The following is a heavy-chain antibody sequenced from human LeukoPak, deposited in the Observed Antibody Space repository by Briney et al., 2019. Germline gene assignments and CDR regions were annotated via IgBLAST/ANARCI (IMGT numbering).Heavy chain of an antibody. Sequence: PGGSLRLSCAASGFIFSDHYMDWVRQAPGKGLEWVGRSRNKARSYTTEYAASVKGRFTISRDDSKTSLYLQMNILKTEDTAVYYCVVETTKPFDYWGQGTLVTVSS. J-gene: IGHJ4*02. CDR1: GFIFSDHY. V-gene: IGHV3-72*01. CDR2: SRNKARSYTT. D-gene: IGHD1-26*01. CDR3: VVETTKPFDY.